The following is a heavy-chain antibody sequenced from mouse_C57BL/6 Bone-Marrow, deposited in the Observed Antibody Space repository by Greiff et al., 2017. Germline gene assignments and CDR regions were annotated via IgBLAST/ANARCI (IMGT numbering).Heavy chain of an antibody. CDR2: IDPETGGT. J-gene: IGHJ4*01. Sequence: LVESGAELVRPGASVTLSCKASGYTFTDYEMHWVKQTPVHGLEWIGAIDPETGGTAYNQKFKGKAILTADKSSSTAYMELRSLTSEDSAVYYCTRSFYYYAMDYWGQGTSVTVSS. CDR3: TRSFYYYAMDY. CDR1: GYTFTDYE. V-gene: IGHV1-15*01.